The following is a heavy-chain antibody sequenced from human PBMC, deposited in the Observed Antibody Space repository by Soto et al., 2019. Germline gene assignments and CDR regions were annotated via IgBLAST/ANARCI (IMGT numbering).Heavy chain of an antibody. CDR1: GGTFSSYA. J-gene: IGHJ6*02. CDR3: ARDLIVVVPAAREGDYYYGMEG. D-gene: IGHD2-2*01. V-gene: IGHV1-69*01. CDR2: IIPIFGTA. Sequence: QVQLVQSGAEVKKPGSSVKVSCKASGGTFSSYAISWVRQAPGQGLEWMGGIIPIFGTANYAQKFQGRVTITAEESTSTAYMELSSLRSEDTAVYYCARDLIVVVPAAREGDYYYGMEGWCQGPTVTVSS.